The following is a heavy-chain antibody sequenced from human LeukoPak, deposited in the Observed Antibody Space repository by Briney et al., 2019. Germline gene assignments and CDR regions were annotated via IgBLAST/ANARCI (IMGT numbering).Heavy chain of an antibody. D-gene: IGHD1-14*01. CDR2: IYYSGST. J-gene: IGHJ4*02. Sequence: PSETLSLTGTVAGGSISSYYWSWIRQPPGKGLEWIGYIYYSGSTNYNPSLKSRVTISVDTSKNQFSLKLSSVTAADTAVYYCARHNPPSGRKPQFDYWGQGTLVTVSS. CDR1: GGSISSYY. V-gene: IGHV4-59*08. CDR3: ARHNPPSGRKPQFDY.